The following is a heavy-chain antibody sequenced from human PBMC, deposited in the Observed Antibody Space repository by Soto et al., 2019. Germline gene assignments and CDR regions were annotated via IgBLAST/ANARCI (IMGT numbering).Heavy chain of an antibody. CDR2: INPSGGST. CDR1: GYTFTSYY. V-gene: IGHV1-46*01. CDR3: ASLGYSSGYGRNDAFDI. D-gene: IGHD3-22*01. J-gene: IGHJ3*02. Sequence: GASVKVSCKASGYTFTSYYMHWVRQAPGQGLEWMGIINPSGGSTSYAQKFQGRVTMTRDTSTSTVYMELSSLRSEDTAVYYCASLGYSSGYGRNDAFDIWGQGTMVT.